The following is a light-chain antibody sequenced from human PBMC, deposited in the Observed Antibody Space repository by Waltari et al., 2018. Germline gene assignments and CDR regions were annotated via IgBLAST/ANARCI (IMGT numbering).Light chain of an antibody. V-gene: IGKV2-28*01. CDR3: VQDLQTPAT. CDR2: LGS. Sequence: DIVMTQSPLSLPVTPGEPASISCRSSQSLLYNGYTYLDWYLQKPGQSPQLLIYLGSNRASGVPDRFSGSGSGTDFTLKISKVEAEDVGIYYCVQDLQTPATFGQGTKLEIK. J-gene: IGKJ2*01. CDR1: QSLLYNGYTY.